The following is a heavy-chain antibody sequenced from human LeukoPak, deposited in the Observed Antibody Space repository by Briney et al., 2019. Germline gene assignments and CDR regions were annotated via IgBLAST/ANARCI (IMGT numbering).Heavy chain of an antibody. V-gene: IGHV3-30*02. CDR1: GFTFSSYG. D-gene: IGHD6-19*01. CDR2: IRYDGSNK. Sequence: PGGSLRLSCAASGFTFSSYGMHWVCQAPGKRLEWVAFIRYDGSNKYYADSVKGRFTISRDNSKNTLYLQMNSPRAEDTAVYYCAKAPPGIAVAGLDYWGQGTLVTVSS. CDR3: AKAPPGIAVAGLDY. J-gene: IGHJ4*02.